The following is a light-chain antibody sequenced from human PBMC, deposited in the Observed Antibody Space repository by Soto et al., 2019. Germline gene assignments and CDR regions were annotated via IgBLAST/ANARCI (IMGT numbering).Light chain of an antibody. CDR1: QSVSSSF. J-gene: IGKJ4*01. CDR3: QQYDSSPLT. Sequence: EIVLTQSPGTPSLSPGERATLSCRASQSVSSSFLAWYQQKPGQAPRLLIYGASSRATGIPDRFSGSGSGTDFTLTISRLEPEDFAVYYCQQYDSSPLTFGRGTKVEIK. CDR2: GAS. V-gene: IGKV3-20*01.